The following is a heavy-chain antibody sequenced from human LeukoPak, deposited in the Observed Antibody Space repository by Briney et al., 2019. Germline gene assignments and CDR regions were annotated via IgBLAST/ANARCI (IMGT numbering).Heavy chain of an antibody. Sequence: GSLRLSCAASGFTFSSYAMSWVRPAPGKGLEWVSAISGSGGSTYYADSVKGRFTISRDNSKNTLYLQMNSLRAEDTAVYYCAKPLHDSSGYYYEYYFDYWGQGTLVTVSS. J-gene: IGHJ4*02. D-gene: IGHD3-22*01. V-gene: IGHV3-23*01. CDR3: AKPLHDSSGYYYEYYFDY. CDR2: ISGSGGST. CDR1: GFTFSSYA.